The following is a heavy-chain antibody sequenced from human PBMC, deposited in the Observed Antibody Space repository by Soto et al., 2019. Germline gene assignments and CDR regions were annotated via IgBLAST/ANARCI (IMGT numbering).Heavy chain of an antibody. J-gene: IGHJ4*02. D-gene: IGHD6-13*01. V-gene: IGHV1-18*01. CDR3: ARVGGYSSSWYEEYFDY. Sequence: ASVKVSCKASGYTFTSYGISWVRQAPGQGLEWMGWISAYNGNTNYAQKLQGRVTMTTDTSTSTAYMELRSLRSDDTAVYYCARVGGYSSSWYEEYFDYWGQGTLVTVSS. CDR2: ISAYNGNT. CDR1: GYTFTSYG.